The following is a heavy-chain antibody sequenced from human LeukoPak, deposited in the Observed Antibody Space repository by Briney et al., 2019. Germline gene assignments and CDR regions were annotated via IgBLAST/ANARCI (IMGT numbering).Heavy chain of an antibody. CDR3: ARSGYTSSSDFD. D-gene: IGHD2-2*01. Sequence: GGSLRLSCAASGFTVSSNYMSWVRQAPGKGLEWVSVIYSGGSTYYADSVKGRFTISRDNSKNTLYLQMNSLRAEDTAVYYCARSGYTSSSDFDWGQGTLVTVSS. CDR2: IYSGGST. J-gene: IGHJ4*02. V-gene: IGHV3-53*01. CDR1: GFTVSSNY.